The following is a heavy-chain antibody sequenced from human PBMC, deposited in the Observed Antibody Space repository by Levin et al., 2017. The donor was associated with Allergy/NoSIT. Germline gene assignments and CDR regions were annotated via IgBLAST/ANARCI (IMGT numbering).Heavy chain of an antibody. J-gene: IGHJ3*01. CDR2: ISGSGGGT. V-gene: IGHV3-23*01. Sequence: GGSLRLSCAASGFTFSSYAMNWVRQAPGKGLEWVSTISGSGGGTFYADSVKGRFTISRDNSKNTLYLQMNSLRAEDTAVYYCAKVLRITLIGPIGGDDAFELWGQGTMVTVSS. CDR1: GFTFSSYA. CDR3: AKVLRITLIGPIGGDDAFEL. D-gene: IGHD3-22*01.